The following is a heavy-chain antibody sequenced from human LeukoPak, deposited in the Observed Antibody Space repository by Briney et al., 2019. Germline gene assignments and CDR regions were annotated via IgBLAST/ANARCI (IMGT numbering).Heavy chain of an antibody. V-gene: IGHV1-18*01. CDR3: ARRAVGAIYFDY. CDR1: GGTFSSYA. CDR2: ISAYNGNT. Sequence: ASVKVSCKASGGTFSSYAISWVRQAPGQELEWMGWISAYNGNTNYAQKLQGRVTMTTDTSTSTAYMELRSLRSDDTAVYYCARRAVGAIYFDYWGQGTLVTVSS. J-gene: IGHJ4*02. D-gene: IGHD1-26*01.